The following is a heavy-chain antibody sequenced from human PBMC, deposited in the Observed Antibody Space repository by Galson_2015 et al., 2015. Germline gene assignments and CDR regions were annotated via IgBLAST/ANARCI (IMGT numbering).Heavy chain of an antibody. Sequence: SVKVSCKASGYTFTSYDINWVRQATGQGLEWMGWMNPNSGNTGYAQKFQGRVTMTRNTSISTAYMELSSLRSEDTAVYYCARGRIVVAAAFVYWGHGTLVTVSS. J-gene: IGHJ5*01. CDR3: ARGRIVVAAAFVY. CDR1: GYTFTSYD. V-gene: IGHV1-8*01. D-gene: IGHD2-15*01. CDR2: MNPNSGNT.